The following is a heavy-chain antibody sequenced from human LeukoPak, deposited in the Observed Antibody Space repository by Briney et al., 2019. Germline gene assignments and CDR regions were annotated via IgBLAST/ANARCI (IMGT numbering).Heavy chain of an antibody. V-gene: IGHV3-33*08. CDR1: GFTFGSYG. Sequence: GSLRLSCTASGFTFGSYGMHWVRQAPGKGLEWVAVIFYDGSNKYYADSVKGRFTISRDNSKNTLYLQMNSLRVEDTAVYYCARVFYDSRGSFPFDYWGQGSLVTVSS. D-gene: IGHD3-22*01. CDR2: IFYDGSNK. J-gene: IGHJ4*02. CDR3: ARVFYDSRGSFPFDY.